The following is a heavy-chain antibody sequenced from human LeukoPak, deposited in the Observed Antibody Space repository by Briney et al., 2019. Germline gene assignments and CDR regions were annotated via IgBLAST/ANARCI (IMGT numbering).Heavy chain of an antibody. Sequence: GGSLRLSCAASGFTFSGFAMSWIRQAPGKGLEWVSSISRSGESTFYADSVRGRFTISRDNAKNTLYLQMNSLRAEDTAVYYCARGGYYDILTGYYTVTGGDYWGQGTLVTVSS. CDR3: ARGGYYDILTGYYTVTGGDY. CDR2: ISRSGEST. V-gene: IGHV3-23*01. D-gene: IGHD3-9*01. J-gene: IGHJ4*02. CDR1: GFTFSGFA.